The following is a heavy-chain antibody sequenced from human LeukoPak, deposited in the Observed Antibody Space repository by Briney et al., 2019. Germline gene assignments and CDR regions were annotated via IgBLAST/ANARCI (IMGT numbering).Heavy chain of an antibody. J-gene: IGHJ6*02. V-gene: IGHV3-30*02. CDR2: IRYDGSNK. CDR3: AREDYDTSHYYYYGMDV. CDR1: GFTFSSYG. Sequence: GGSLRLSCAASGFTFSSYGMHWVRQAPGKGLEWVAFIRYDGSNKYYADSVKGRFTISRDNSKNTLYLQMNSLRAEDTAVYYCAREDYDTSHYYYYGMDVWGQGTTVTVSS. D-gene: IGHD3-16*01.